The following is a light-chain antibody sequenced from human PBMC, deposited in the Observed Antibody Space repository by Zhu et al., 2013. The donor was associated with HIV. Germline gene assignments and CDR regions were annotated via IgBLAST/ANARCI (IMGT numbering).Light chain of an antibody. CDR3: QQRSDWPLT. V-gene: IGKV3-11*01. Sequence: EVVLTQSPATLSLSPGERATLSCRASQNIRTYLSWYQQKFGQAPRLVIYDVSNRPTDIPPRFSGSGSGTNFTLTISSLEPEDFGVYYCQQRSDWPLTFGGGTKVEIK. CDR1: QNIRTY. CDR2: DVS. J-gene: IGKJ4*01.